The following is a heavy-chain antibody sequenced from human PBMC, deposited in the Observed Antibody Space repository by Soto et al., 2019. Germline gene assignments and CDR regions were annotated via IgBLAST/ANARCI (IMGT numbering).Heavy chain of an antibody. CDR2: ISYDGSNK. D-gene: IGHD3-22*01. V-gene: IGHV3-30*18. CDR3: AKDAGIGYYYDSSGYYGPTN. Sequence: GGSLRLSCAASGFTFSSYGMHWVRQAPGKGLEWVAVISYDGSNKYYADSVKGRFTISRDNSKNTLYLQMNSLRAEDTAVYYCAKDAGIGYYYDSSGYYGPTNWGQGTLVTVSS. J-gene: IGHJ4*02. CDR1: GFTFSSYG.